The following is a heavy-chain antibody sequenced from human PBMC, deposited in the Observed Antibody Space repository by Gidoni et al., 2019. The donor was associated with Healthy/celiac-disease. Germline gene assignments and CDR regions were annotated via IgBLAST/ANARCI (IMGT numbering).Heavy chain of an antibody. J-gene: IGHJ4*02. CDR1: AGPISSYY. CDR3: ARANGLGPQLMVYAPFDY. Sequence: QVQLQESGSGLVKPSETLSLTSTVSAGPISSYYWSWIRQPPGKGLGWIGYIYYSGSTSYNPSLKSRVTISVDTSKNQFSLKLSAVTAADTAVYYCARANGLGPQLMVYAPFDYWGQGTLVTVSS. D-gene: IGHD2-8*01. CDR2: IYYSGST. V-gene: IGHV4-59*01.